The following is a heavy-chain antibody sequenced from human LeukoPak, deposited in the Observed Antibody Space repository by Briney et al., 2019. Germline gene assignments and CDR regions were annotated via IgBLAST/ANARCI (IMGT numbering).Heavy chain of an antibody. V-gene: IGHV4-4*07. Sequence: SETLSLTCTVSGGSISSYYWSWIRQPAGKGLEWIGRIYISAGTNYNPSLKSRVTISVDKSKNQFSLKLSSVTAADTAVYYCARGDYYDSSGYSDYFDYWGQGTLVTVSS. CDR1: GGSISSYY. CDR2: IYISAGT. CDR3: ARGDYYDSSGYSDYFDY. D-gene: IGHD3-22*01. J-gene: IGHJ4*02.